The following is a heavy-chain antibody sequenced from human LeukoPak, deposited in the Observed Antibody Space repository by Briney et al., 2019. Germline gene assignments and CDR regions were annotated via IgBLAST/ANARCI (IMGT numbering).Heavy chain of an antibody. CDR3: AKDVGRLERNPDY. D-gene: IGHD1-1*01. CDR2: VSWNSGSV. J-gene: IGHJ4*02. CDR1: GFTFDDYA. V-gene: IGHV3-9*01. Sequence: GGSLRLSCAASGFTFDDYAMHWVRQAPGKGLEWVSGVSWNSGSVGYADSVKGRFTISRDNAKNSLYLQMNSLRAEDTALYHCAKDVGRLERNPDYWGQGTLVTVSS.